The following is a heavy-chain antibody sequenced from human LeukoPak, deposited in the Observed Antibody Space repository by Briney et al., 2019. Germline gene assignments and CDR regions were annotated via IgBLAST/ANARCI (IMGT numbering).Heavy chain of an antibody. J-gene: IGHJ4*02. Sequence: GGSLTLSCAASGFTFSSYWMSWVRQAPGKGLEWVANIKQDGSEKYYVDSVKGRFTISRDNAKNSVYLQMNSLRAEDTAVYYCARDDGILRVITRFDYWGQGTLVTVSS. CDR2: IKQDGSEK. D-gene: IGHD3-22*01. V-gene: IGHV3-7*01. CDR3: ARDDGILRVITRFDY. CDR1: GFTFSSYW.